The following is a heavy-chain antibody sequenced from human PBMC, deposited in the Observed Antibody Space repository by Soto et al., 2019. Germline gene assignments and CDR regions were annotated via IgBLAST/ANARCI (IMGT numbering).Heavy chain of an antibody. J-gene: IGHJ4*02. CDR2: TYYRSKWXX. Sequence: PSQTLSLTCAISGDSVSNKNAAWNWIRQSPSRGLEWLGMTYYRSKWXXDYAASVXXRIICNPDTSXNQFSXQPNSVTPDDTAVYFCARSQQCIDYWRQGTLVTVSS. V-gene: IGHV6-1*01. D-gene: IGHD6-19*01. CDR1: GDSVSNKNAA. CDR3: ARSQQCIDY.